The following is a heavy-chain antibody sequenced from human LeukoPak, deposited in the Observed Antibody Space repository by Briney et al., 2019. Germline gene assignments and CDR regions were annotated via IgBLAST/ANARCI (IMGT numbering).Heavy chain of an antibody. CDR1: GFTFSSYS. CDR2: ITPNGGSK. D-gene: IGHD2-8*01. Sequence: GGSLRLSCSASGFTFSSYSMHWVRQAPGKGLEYVSSITPNGGSKYYADSVKGRFTISRDNSKSTLYLQMSRLRAEDTAVYYCVKDQWVDYWGPGTLVTVSS. V-gene: IGHV3-64D*06. J-gene: IGHJ4*02. CDR3: VKDQWVDY.